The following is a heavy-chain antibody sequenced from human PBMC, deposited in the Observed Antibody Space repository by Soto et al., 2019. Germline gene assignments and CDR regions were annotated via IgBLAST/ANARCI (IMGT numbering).Heavy chain of an antibody. D-gene: IGHD4-4*01. CDR2: LYYRGST. V-gene: IGHV4-31*03. CDR1: GGSISSGGYY. Sequence: QVQLQESGPGLVKPSQTLSLTCTVSGGSISSGGYYWSWIRQHPGKGLEWIGYLYYRGSTYYNPSLKRRVTIALDTSKNQYSLKLSSVTAADTAVYYCASGVTTAGYYGMDVWGQGTTVTVPS. J-gene: IGHJ6*02. CDR3: ASGVTTAGYYGMDV.